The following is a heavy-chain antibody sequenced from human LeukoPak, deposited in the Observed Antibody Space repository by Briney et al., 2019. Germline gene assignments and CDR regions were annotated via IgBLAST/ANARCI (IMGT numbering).Heavy chain of an antibody. CDR2: ISAYNGHT. CDR3: ARLAQHRYYYDTSDYRYYFDY. D-gene: IGHD3-22*01. Sequence: GASVKVSCKASGYTFTTYGISWVRQAPGQGFEWMGWISAYNGHTNYAQKLQGRVTMTTDTSTSTAYMELRSLRSDDTAVYYCARLAQHRYYYDTSDYRYYFDYWGQGTLVTVSS. CDR1: GYTFTTYG. V-gene: IGHV1-18*01. J-gene: IGHJ4*02.